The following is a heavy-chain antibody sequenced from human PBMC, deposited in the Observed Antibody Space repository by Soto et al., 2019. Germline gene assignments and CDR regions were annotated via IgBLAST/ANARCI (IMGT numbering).Heavy chain of an antibody. CDR2: IIPIFGTA. D-gene: IGHD1-1*01. Sequence: SVKVSCKASGGTFSSYAISWVRQAPGQGLEWMVGIIPIFGTANYAQKFQGRVTITADESTSTAYMELSSLRSEDTAVYYCARGATTSVHFDYWGQGTLVTVSS. J-gene: IGHJ4*02. CDR1: GGTFSSYA. CDR3: ARGATTSVHFDY. V-gene: IGHV1-69*13.